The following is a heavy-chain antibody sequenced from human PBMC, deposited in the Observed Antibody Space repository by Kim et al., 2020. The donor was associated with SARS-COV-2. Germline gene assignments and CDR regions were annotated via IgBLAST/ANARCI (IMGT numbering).Heavy chain of an antibody. Sequence: DGSGKYYVDSVKGRFTISRDNAKNSLDLQMNSLRAEDTAVYYCARGGTPGYWGQGTLVTVSS. J-gene: IGHJ4*02. D-gene: IGHD3-16*01. V-gene: IGHV3-7*01. CDR2: DGSGK. CDR3: ARGGTPGY.